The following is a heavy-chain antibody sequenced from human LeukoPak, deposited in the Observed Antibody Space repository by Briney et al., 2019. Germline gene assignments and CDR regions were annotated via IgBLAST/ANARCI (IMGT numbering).Heavy chain of an antibody. J-gene: IGHJ4*02. V-gene: IGHV3-23*01. CDR1: GFTFSSYS. Sequence: GESLRLSCAASGFTFSSYSMGWVRQAPGEGLEWVSSITGSGGRIYYADSLKGRSTISRDNSKNTVYLQMNSLRAEDTAVYYCAKYRDYYFEYWGQGTLVTVSS. CDR2: ITGSGGRI. D-gene: IGHD3-16*02. CDR3: AKYRDYYFEY.